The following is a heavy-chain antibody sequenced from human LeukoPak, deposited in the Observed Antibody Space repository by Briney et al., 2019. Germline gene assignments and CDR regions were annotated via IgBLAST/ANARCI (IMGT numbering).Heavy chain of an antibody. CDR2: INYSGST. V-gene: IGHV4-34*01. Sequence: SETLSLTCAVYGGSFSGYYWSWIRQPPGKGLEWIGEINYSGSTNYNPSLKSRVTISVDTSKNQFSLKLSSVTAADTAVYYCARGPTKKRDYYDSSGYPYWGQGTLVTVSS. D-gene: IGHD3-22*01. J-gene: IGHJ4*02. CDR3: ARGPTKKRDYYDSSGYPY. CDR1: GGSFSGYY.